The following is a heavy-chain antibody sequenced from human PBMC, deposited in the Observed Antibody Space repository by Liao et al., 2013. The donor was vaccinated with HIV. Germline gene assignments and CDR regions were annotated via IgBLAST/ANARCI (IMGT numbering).Heavy chain of an antibody. CDR3: SRGLAFFHY. J-gene: IGHJ4*02. CDR1: GGSINNSTYY. D-gene: IGHD2-15*01. CDR2: IYYSGST. Sequence: QLQLQESGPGLLKPSETLSLTCTVSGGSINNSTYYWGWIRQPPGKGLEWIGSIYYSGSTYYSPSLKSRTTISVDTSKNQFSLKLSSVTAADTAAYYCSRGLAFFHYWGQGTLVTVSS. V-gene: IGHV4-39*07.